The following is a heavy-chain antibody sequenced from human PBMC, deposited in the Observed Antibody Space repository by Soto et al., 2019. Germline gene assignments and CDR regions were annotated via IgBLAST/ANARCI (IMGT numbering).Heavy chain of an antibody. J-gene: IGHJ4*02. D-gene: IGHD1-26*01. CDR3: AKAYR. V-gene: IGHV3-7*01. CDR1: GFTFSNHW. CDR2: IKEDGSEK. Sequence: EVQLVESGGGLVKPGGSLRLSCTASGFTFSNHWMSWVRQAPGKGLERVASIKEDGSEKYYVDSVKGRFTISRDNAKNSLYLQMNSLRAEDTAVYYCAKAYRWGQGTLVTVSS.